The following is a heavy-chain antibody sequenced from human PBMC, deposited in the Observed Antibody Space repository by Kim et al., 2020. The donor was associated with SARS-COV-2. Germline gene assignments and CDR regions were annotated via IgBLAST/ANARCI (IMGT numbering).Heavy chain of an antibody. Sequence: GGSLRLSCAASGFSFGAFEMNWVRQAPGKGLEWISYIGSGGRGNTIYYADSVKGRFTISRDNTRNLLYLQMNNLRAEDTGIYYCAREPGGLDYWGQGTPVTVSA. CDR3: AREPGGLDY. D-gene: IGHD3-16*01. CDR1: GFSFGAFE. CDR2: IGSGGRGNTI. J-gene: IGHJ4*02. V-gene: IGHV3-48*03.